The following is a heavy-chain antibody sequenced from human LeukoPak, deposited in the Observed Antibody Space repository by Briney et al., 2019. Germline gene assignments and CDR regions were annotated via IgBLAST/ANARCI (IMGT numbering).Heavy chain of an antibody. V-gene: IGHV1-69*13. D-gene: IGHD2/OR15-2a*01. CDR1: GGTFSSYA. CDR3: ASPRVIAPRAFDI. CDR2: IIPIFGTA. Sequence: ASVKVSCKASGGTFSSYAISWVRQAPGQGLEWMGGIIPIFGTANYAQKFQGRVTITADESTSTAYMELSSLRSEDTAVYYCASPRVIAPRAFDIWGQGTMVTVSS. J-gene: IGHJ3*02.